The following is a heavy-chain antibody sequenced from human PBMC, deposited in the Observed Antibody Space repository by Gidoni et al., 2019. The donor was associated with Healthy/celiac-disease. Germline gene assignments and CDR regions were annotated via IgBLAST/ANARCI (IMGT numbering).Heavy chain of an antibody. D-gene: IGHD5-18*01. CDR2: IIPIFGTA. CDR3: ASGTKMGIQLWKNDAFDI. J-gene: IGHJ3*02. CDR1: GGTFSSYA. Sequence: QVQLVQSGAEVKKPGSSVKVSCKASGGTFSSYAISWVRQAPGQGLEWMGGIIPIFGTANYAQKFQGRVTITADESMSTAYMELSSLRSEDTAVYYCASGTKMGIQLWKNDAFDIWGQGTMVTVSS. V-gene: IGHV1-69*01.